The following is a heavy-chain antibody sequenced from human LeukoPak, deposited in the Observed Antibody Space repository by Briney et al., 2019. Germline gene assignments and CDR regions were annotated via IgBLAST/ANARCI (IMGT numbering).Heavy chain of an antibody. D-gene: IGHD5-18*01. Sequence: VSGPALVKPTQTLTLTCTFSGFSLSTSGMRVSWIRQPPGKALEWLARIDWYDDKFYSTSLKTRLTISKGTSKNQVVVIMTNMDPVDTATYYCARSSRGYSYGYPLGFDYWGQGTLVTVSS. J-gene: IGHJ4*02. CDR2: IDWYDDK. CDR1: GFSLSTSGMR. V-gene: IGHV2-70*04. CDR3: ARSSRGYSYGYPLGFDY.